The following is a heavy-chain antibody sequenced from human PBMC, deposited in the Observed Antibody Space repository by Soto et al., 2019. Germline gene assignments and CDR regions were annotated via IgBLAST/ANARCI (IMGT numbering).Heavy chain of an antibody. CDR2: IIPIFGTA. V-gene: IGHV1-69*06. Sequence: QVQLVQSGAEVKKPGSSVKVSCKASGGTFSSYAISWVRQAPGQGLEWMGGIIPIFGTANYAQKFQGRVTITADKSTSTAYMELSSLRSEDTAVYHCASSMITFGGAISPGADWGQGTLVTVSS. D-gene: IGHD3-16*01. CDR1: GGTFSSYA. CDR3: ASSMITFGGAISPGAD. J-gene: IGHJ4*02.